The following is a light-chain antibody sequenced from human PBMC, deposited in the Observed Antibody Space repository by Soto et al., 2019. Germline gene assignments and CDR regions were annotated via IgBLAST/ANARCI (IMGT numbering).Light chain of an antibody. V-gene: IGLV3-1*01. J-gene: IGLJ1*01. Sequence: SYDLTQPPSVSVSPGQTASITCSGEKLGEKYACWYQQKPGQSPLLVIYQDSKRLSRIPEQFSGSHSGNTATLTISGTQAMDEAVYVSQAWDSCTAVLGTGTKVTV. CDR2: QDS. CDR1: KLGEKY. CDR3: QAWDSCTAV.